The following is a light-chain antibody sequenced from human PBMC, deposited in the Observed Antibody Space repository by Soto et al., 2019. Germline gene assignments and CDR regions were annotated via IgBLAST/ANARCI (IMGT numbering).Light chain of an antibody. Sequence: QSVLTQPPSASGTPGQRVTISCSGSGSNIVGNTVNWYQQLPGTAPKLLIYSNNQRPSGVPDRFSGSKSGTSASLAISGLQSEDEADYYCAVWDDSLNGPAFGGGTQLTVL. CDR2: SNN. CDR1: GSNIVGNT. CDR3: AVWDDSLNGPA. V-gene: IGLV1-44*01. J-gene: IGLJ3*02.